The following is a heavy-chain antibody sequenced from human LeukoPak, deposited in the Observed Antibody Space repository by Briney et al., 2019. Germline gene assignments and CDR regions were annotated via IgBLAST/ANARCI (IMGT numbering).Heavy chain of an antibody. J-gene: IGHJ4*02. V-gene: IGHV3-23*01. D-gene: IGHD6-19*01. CDR3: AKAVRSAVAGTGGGFFDY. Sequence: PGGSLRLSCAASGFTFSNFGMAWVRQAPGKGLEWVSAISGSGGSTYYADSVKGRFTISRDNSKNTLYLQMNSLRAEDTAVYYCAKAVRSAVAGTGGGFFDYWGQGTLVTVSS. CDR1: GFTFSNFG. CDR2: ISGSGGST.